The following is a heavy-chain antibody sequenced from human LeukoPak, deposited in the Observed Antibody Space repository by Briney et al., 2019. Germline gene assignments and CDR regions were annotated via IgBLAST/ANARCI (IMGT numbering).Heavy chain of an antibody. V-gene: IGHV1-2*02. J-gene: IGHJ3*02. Sequence: ASVKVSCKASGYTFTNYYIHWVRQAPGQGLEWMGRINPHSGGKNYAQKLRGRVTMTRDTSISTAYMELSSLRSDDTAVYYCARDKDFVVVVPATDAFDIWGQGTMVTVSS. CDR3: ARDKDFVVVVPATDAFDI. D-gene: IGHD2-15*01. CDR1: GYTFTNYY. CDR2: INPHSGGK.